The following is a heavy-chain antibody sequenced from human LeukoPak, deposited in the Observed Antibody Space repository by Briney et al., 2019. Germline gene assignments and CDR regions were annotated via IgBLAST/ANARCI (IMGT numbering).Heavy chain of an antibody. CDR1: GFTFSNSG. CDR3: ARGGRFLEWLPLGG. J-gene: IGHJ4*02. CDR2: ISYDGSNK. D-gene: IGHD3-3*01. V-gene: IGHV3-30-3*01. Sequence: PGRSLRLSCAASGFTFSNSGIHWVRQAPGKGLEWVALISYDGSNKYYADSVKGRFTISRDNSKNTLYLQMNSLRAEDTAVYYCARGGRFLEWLPLGGWGQGTLVTVSS.